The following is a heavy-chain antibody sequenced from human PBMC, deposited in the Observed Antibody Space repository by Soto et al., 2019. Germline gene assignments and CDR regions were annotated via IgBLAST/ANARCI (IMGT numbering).Heavy chain of an antibody. CDR1: EFTFTSSA. CDR3: AADATAMVNFDY. J-gene: IGHJ4*02. V-gene: IGHV1-58*01. D-gene: IGHD5-18*01. CDR2: IVVGSGNT. Sequence: SVKVSCKASEFTFTSSAVQWVRQARGQRLEWIGWIVVGSGNTNYAQKFQERVTITRDMSTSTAYMELSSLRSEDTAVYYCAADATAMVNFDYWGQGXLVTVSS.